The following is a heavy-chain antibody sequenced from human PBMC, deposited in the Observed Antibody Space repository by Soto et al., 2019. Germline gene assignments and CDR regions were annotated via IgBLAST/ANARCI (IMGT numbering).Heavy chain of an antibody. V-gene: IGHV3-15*07. Sequence: EVQLVESGGGLVKPGGSLRLSCAASGFTFSNAWMNWVRQAPGKGLEWVGRIKSKTDGGTTDYAAPVKGRFTISRDDSKNTLYLQMNSLKTEDTAVYYCVVPYYYDSSCYYYEYFQHWGQGTLVTVSS. CDR2: IKSKTDGGTT. J-gene: IGHJ1*01. D-gene: IGHD3-22*01. CDR3: VVPYYYDSSCYYYEYFQH. CDR1: GFTFSNAW.